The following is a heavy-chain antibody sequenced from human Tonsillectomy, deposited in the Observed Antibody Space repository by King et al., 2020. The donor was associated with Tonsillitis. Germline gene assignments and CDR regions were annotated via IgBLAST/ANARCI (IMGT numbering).Heavy chain of an antibody. J-gene: IGHJ4*02. D-gene: IGHD3-3*01. Sequence: VQLVESGGGVVQPGGSLRLSCAASGFTFSSYGMHWVRQAPGKGLEWVAFIRYDGSNKYYADSVKGRFTISRDNSKNTLYLQMNSLRAEDTAVYFCAKDPHALEWSPGPLFDYWGQGTLVTVSS. CDR2: IRYDGSNK. CDR1: GFTFSSYG. V-gene: IGHV3-30*02. CDR3: AKDPHALEWSPGPLFDY.